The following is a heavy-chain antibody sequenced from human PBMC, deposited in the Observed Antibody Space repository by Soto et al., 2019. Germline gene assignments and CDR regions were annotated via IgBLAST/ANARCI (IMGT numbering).Heavy chain of an antibody. D-gene: IGHD6-13*01. CDR3: ARDRAGALYFDY. CDR2: IYYSGST. Sequence: QVQLQESGPGLVKPSQTLSLTCTVSGGSISSGGYYWSWIRQHPGKGLEWIGYIYYSGSTYYKPSRKSRVTISVDTSKNQFSLKLSSVTAADTAVYYCARDRAGALYFDYWGQGTLVTVSS. V-gene: IGHV4-31*03. CDR1: GGSISSGGYY. J-gene: IGHJ4*02.